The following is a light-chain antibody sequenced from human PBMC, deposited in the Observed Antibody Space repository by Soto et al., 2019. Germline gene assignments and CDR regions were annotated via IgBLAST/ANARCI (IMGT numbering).Light chain of an antibody. CDR3: LLSYSGHFVV. Sequence: QAVVTQEPSLTVSPGGTVTLTCGSSTGAVTSGHYPYWFQQKPGQAPRTLIYDTSNKHSWTPARFSGSLLGGKAALTLSGAQPEDEAEYYCLLSYSGHFVVFGGGTKVTVL. CDR2: DTS. CDR1: TGAVTSGHY. J-gene: IGLJ2*01. V-gene: IGLV7-46*01.